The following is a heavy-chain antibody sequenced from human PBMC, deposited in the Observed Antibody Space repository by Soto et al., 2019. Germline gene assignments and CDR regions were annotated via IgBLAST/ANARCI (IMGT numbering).Heavy chain of an antibody. D-gene: IGHD6-19*01. CDR1: GYTFTSYY. CDR2: INPSGGST. V-gene: IGHV1-46*01. CDR3: AGDGSSGWYVGGYYYYGMDV. J-gene: IGHJ6*02. Sequence: ASVKVSCKASGYTFTSYYMHWVRQAPGQGLEWMGIINPSGGSTSYAQKFQGRVTMTRDTSTSTVYMELSSLRSEDTAVYYCAGDGSSGWYVGGYYYYGMDVWGQGTTVTVS.